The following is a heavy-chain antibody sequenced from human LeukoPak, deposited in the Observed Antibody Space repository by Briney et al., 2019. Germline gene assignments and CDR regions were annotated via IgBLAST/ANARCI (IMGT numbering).Heavy chain of an antibody. V-gene: IGHV3-48*04. D-gene: IGHD1-26*01. CDR1: GFTFNSIG. Sequence: GGSLRLSCAASGFTFNSIGMSWVRQAPGKGLEWLSYISSSSSTIYYADSVRGRLTISRDNAKNPLYLQIDSLRADDRAVYYCARSHQRVGIEDYWGQGTLVTVSP. CDR3: ARSHQRVGIEDY. CDR2: ISSSSSTI. J-gene: IGHJ4*02.